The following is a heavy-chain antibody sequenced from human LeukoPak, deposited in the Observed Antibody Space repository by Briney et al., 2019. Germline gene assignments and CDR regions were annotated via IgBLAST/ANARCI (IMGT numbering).Heavy chain of an antibody. CDR1: GGTFSSYA. V-gene: IGHV1-18*01. CDR3: AFSRYYLQGSYYYMDV. J-gene: IGHJ6*03. Sequence: GASVKVSCKASGGTFSSYAISWVRQAPGQGLEWMGWINPKSGGTNYAQKFQGRVTMTTDTSTSTAYMELRSLRSDDTAVYYCAFSRYYLQGSYYYMDVWGKGTTVTVSS. D-gene: IGHD2/OR15-2a*01. CDR2: INPKSGGT.